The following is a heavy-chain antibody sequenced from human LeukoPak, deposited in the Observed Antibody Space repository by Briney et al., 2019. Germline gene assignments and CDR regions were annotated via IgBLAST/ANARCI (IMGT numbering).Heavy chain of an antibody. CDR2: INPNSGGT. V-gene: IGHV1-2*04. D-gene: IGHD5-12*01. J-gene: IGHJ4*02. CDR3: ARVNSGDDLGYFDY. CDR1: GYTFTGYY. Sequence: GASVKVSCKASGYTFTGYYMHWVRQAPGQGLEWMGWINPNSGGTNYAQKFQGWVTMTSDTSISTAYMELSRLRSDDTAVYYCARVNSGDDLGYFDYWGQGTLVTVSS.